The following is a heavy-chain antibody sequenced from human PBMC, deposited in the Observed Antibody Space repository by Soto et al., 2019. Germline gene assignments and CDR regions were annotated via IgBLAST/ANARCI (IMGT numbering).Heavy chain of an antibody. CDR2: ISSSSSYI. CDR3: ARGACSSTSCYTHWFDP. D-gene: IGHD2-2*02. J-gene: IGHJ5*02. V-gene: IGHV3-21*01. CDR1: GFTFSSYS. Sequence: GGSLRLSCSASGFTFSSYSMNWARQAPGKGLEWVSSISSSSSYIYYADSVKGRFTISRDNAKNSLYLQMNSLRAEDTAVYYCARGACSSTSCYTHWFDPWGQGTLGTVSA.